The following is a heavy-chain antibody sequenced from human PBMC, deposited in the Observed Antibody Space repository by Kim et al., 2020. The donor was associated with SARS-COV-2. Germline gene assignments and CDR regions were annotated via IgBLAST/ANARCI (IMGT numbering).Heavy chain of an antibody. D-gene: IGHD5-18*01. CDR1: GDTFNSYT. V-gene: IGHV1-46*02. CDR2: MKASGGRT. Sequence: ASVKVSCKASGDTFNSYTMHGVRQAPGQELAWMGKMKASGGRTNYAQKLQGIVTMTRDTSTSTVFMELISLRVDDTAVYYCVRGGYNSGSVWGQGTLCTVSS. J-gene: IGHJ4*02. CDR3: VRGGYNSGSV.